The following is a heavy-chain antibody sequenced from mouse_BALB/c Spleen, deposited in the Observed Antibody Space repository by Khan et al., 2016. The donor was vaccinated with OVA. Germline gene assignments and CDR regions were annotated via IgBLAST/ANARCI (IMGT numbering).Heavy chain of an antibody. J-gene: IGHJ3*01. V-gene: IGHV1S137*01. CDR1: GYTFTDFS. D-gene: IGHD2-1*01. CDR2: ISTYYGDS. Sequence: QVQLKQSGAELVRPGASVKISCKGSGYTFTDFSMHWVKQSPAKSLEWIGDISTYYGDSIYNQKFKGKATMTADKSSSTAYMELASLTSEDSAIYFCARGGGKYRFANWAKGLWSLSLQ. CDR3: ARGGGKYRFAN.